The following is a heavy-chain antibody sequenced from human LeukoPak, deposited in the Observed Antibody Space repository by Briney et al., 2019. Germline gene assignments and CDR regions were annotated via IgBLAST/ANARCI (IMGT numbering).Heavy chain of an antibody. CDR1: GSTFSSYA. Sequence: PGGSLRLTCAASGSTFSSYAMHWVRQAPGKGLEWVAVISYDGSNKYYADSVKGRFTISRDNSKNTLYLQMNSLRAEDTAVYYCAREACSSTSCPSVGFDPWGQGTLVTVSS. J-gene: IGHJ5*02. V-gene: IGHV3-30*04. CDR3: AREACSSTSCPSVGFDP. D-gene: IGHD2-2*01. CDR2: ISYDGSNK.